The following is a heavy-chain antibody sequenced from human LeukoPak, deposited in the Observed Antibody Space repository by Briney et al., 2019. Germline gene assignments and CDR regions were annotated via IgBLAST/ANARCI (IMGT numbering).Heavy chain of an antibody. CDR1: GYTFSTYD. J-gene: IGHJ4*02. CDR3: ARAIRYQLLSDY. Sequence: GASVKVSCKTSGYTFSTYDINWLRQAAGQGLEWMGWMNPNSANTGFAQKFQGRAAITRDTSTATAYLELSSLTSEGTAVYYCARAIRYQLLSDYWGQGTLVTVSS. D-gene: IGHD2-2*01. V-gene: IGHV1-8*03. CDR2: MNPNSANT.